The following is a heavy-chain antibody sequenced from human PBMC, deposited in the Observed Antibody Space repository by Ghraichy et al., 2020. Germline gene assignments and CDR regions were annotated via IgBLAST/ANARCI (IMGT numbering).Heavy chain of an antibody. CDR2: IDWDDDK. CDR3: VRVQGRSGLPDY. Sequence: SGPTLVKPTQTLTLTCTFSGFSLSTSGMCVSWIRQPPGKALEWLALIDWDDDKYYSTSLKTRLTISKDTSKNLVVLTLTNMDPVDTATYYCVRVQGRSGLPDYWGQGTLVTVSS. CDR1: GFSLSTSGMC. J-gene: IGHJ4*02. V-gene: IGHV2-70*01. D-gene: IGHD3-3*01.